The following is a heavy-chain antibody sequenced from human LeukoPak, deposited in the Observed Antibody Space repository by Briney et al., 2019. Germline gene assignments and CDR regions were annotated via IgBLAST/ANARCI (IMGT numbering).Heavy chain of an antibody. CDR3: ARGGNYGARYAFDI. Sequence: PSETLSLTCSVSGGXISSSSYYWGWICQPPGKGLEWLGSTYYSGSTYYNPSLKSRVTISLDTSKNQFSLKLSSVTAADTAVYYCARGGNYGARYAFDIWGQGTLVTVSS. J-gene: IGHJ3*02. CDR2: TYYSGST. CDR1: GGXISSSSYY. V-gene: IGHV4-39*07. D-gene: IGHD1-7*01.